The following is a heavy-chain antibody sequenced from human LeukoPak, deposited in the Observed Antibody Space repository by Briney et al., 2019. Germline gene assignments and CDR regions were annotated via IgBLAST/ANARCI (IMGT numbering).Heavy chain of an antibody. CDR3: ARHYDFWSGSGLDYGMDV. CDR2: IYYSGSS. Sequence: SETLSLTCTVSGGSISSTNSYWGWIRQPPGKRLEWIGSIYYSGSSYYNPSLQSRVTISVDTSKNQFSLKLSSVTAADTAVYYCARHYDFWSGSGLDYGMDVWGQGTTVTVSS. V-gene: IGHV4-39*01. D-gene: IGHD3-3*01. CDR1: GGSISSTNSY. J-gene: IGHJ6*02.